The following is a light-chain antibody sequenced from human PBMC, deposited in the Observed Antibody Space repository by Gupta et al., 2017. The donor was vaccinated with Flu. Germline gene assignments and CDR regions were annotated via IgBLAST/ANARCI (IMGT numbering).Light chain of an antibody. J-gene: IGKJ1*01. Sequence: SSLSASVGDRVPITCQASQDISNYLNWYQQKPGKAPKLLIYDASNLEKGVSSRFSGRRSGAYFSFTNSSLQAEDVATYYCQQDHGLHTFGQGTKMEIK. CDR2: DAS. CDR3: QQDHGLHT. CDR1: QDISNY. V-gene: IGKV1-33*01.